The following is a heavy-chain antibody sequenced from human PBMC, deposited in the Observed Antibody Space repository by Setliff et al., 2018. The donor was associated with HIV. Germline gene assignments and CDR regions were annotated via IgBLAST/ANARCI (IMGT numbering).Heavy chain of an antibody. J-gene: IGHJ6*02. CDR2: INTGNENT. Sequence: ASVKVSCKASGYTFSQYALHWARQAPGQRLEWMGWINTGNENTRYSQKFQGRVSIIRDTSANTAYMELTNLRSDDSAIYYCARVSGGRPGNYYYAMDVWGQGTTVTVS. CDR3: ARVSGGRPGNYYYAMDV. CDR1: GYTFSQYA. V-gene: IGHV1-3*04. D-gene: IGHD1-26*01.